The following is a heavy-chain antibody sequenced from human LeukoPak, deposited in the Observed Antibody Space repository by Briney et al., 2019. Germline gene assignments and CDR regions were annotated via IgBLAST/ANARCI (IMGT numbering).Heavy chain of an antibody. Sequence: KPGRSLRLSCAASGFSFSSYGMHWVRQAPGKGLEWVAVIWYDGSNKYYADSVKGRFTISRDNSKNTLYLQMNSPRAEDTAVYYCARDRTGALDYWGQGTLVTVSS. CDR2: IWYDGSNK. CDR3: ARDRTGALDY. D-gene: IGHD3-10*01. V-gene: IGHV3-33*01. J-gene: IGHJ4*02. CDR1: GFSFSSYG.